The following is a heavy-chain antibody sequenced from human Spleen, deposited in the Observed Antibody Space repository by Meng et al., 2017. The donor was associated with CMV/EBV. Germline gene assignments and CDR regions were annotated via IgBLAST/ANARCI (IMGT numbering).Heavy chain of an antibody. V-gene: IGHV3-48*03. CDR1: GFTFSSYE. Sequence: GGSLRLSCAASGFTFSSYEMNWVRQAPGKGLEWVSHISSGTTIYYADSVKGRFTISRDNAKNTLYLRMNSLRAEDTAVYYCARVGKAAQNFDYWGQGTLVTVSS. D-gene: IGHD6-6*01. J-gene: IGHJ4*02. CDR2: ISSGTTI. CDR3: ARVGKAAQNFDY.